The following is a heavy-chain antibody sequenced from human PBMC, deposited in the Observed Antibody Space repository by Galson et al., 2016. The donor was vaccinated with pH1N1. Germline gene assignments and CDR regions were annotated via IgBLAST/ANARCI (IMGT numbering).Heavy chain of an antibody. CDR1: EFIFSNKW. CDR2: LKSDGTSA. CDR3: IREMS. V-gene: IGHV3-74*01. J-gene: IGHJ5*02. Sequence: SLRLSCAASEFIFSNKWMHWLRQSPGKGLKWLSVLKSDGTSARYADSVKGRFTISRDNAKNTLYLQMNSLRVEDTSVYYCIREMSWGQGVLVTVSS.